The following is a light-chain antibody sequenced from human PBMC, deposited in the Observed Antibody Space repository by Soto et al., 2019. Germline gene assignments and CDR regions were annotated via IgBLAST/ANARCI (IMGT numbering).Light chain of an antibody. J-gene: IGKJ3*01. CDR2: DAS. V-gene: IGKV3-11*01. Sequence: EIVLTQSPATLSLSPGERATLSCRASQSVSSYLAWYQQKPGQAPRLLIYDASNRATGIPARFSGSGSGTDFTLTISSLEPEDFAVYYCQQRSNLSFTFGLGTKVDIK. CDR3: QQRSNLSFT. CDR1: QSVSSY.